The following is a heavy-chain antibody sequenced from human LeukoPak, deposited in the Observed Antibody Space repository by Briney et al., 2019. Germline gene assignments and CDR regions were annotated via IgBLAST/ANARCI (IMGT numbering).Heavy chain of an antibody. CDR2: IKQDGSEK. J-gene: IGHJ6*03. D-gene: IGHD1-26*01. CDR1: GFTFSSYW. V-gene: IGHV3-7*01. Sequence: PGGSLRLSCAASGFTFSSYWMSWVRQAPGKGLEWVANIKQDGSEKYYVDSVKGRFTISRDNAKNSLYLQMNSLRAEDTAVYYCAGWTAELPYYYYYMDVWGKGTTVTVSS. CDR3: AGWTAELPYYYYYMDV.